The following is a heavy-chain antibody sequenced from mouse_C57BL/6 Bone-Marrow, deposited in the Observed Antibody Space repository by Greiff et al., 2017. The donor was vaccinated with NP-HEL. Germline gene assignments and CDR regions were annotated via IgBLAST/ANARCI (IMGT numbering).Heavy chain of an antibody. D-gene: IGHD2-1*01. V-gene: IGHV1-64*01. CDR1: GYTFTSYW. CDR3: ARRGYGNFPYAMDY. J-gene: IGHJ4*01. CDR2: LHTNSGST. Sequence: QVQLQQPGAELVKPGASVKLSCKASGYTFTSYWMHWVKQRPGQGLEWIGMLHTNSGSTNYNEKFKSKATLTVDKSSSTAYMQLSSLTSEDSAVYYCARRGYGNFPYAMDYWGQGTSVTVSS.